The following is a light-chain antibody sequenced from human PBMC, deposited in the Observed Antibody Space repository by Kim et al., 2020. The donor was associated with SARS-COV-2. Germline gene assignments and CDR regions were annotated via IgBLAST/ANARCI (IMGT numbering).Light chain of an antibody. CDR2: GAS. Sequence: DIQMTQSPSSVSASVGDRVTITCRASRGLSTSLAWYQQKPGKAPKLLVYGASSLHSGVPSRFSGSGSGTDFTLTISSLQPEDFATYYCQQTNSFPLTFGGGTRVEIK. J-gene: IGKJ4*01. CDR1: RGLSTS. V-gene: IGKV1-12*01. CDR3: QQTNSFPLT.